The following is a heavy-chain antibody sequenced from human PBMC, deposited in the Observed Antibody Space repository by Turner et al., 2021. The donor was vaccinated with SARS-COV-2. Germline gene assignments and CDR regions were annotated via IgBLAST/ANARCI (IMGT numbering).Heavy chain of an antibody. CDR2: IYDSGST. D-gene: IGHD3-10*01. CDR1: GGPIRSSSYY. Sequence: QLQLKESGPGLVKPSETLSLTCPVSGGPIRSSSYYWGWIRQPPGKGLEWIGSIYDSGSTYYNPYIKSRVTISVDTSKNQFSLKLSSVTAADTAVYYCARQEALVPSYYYYYYGMDVWGQGTTVTVSS. V-gene: IGHV4-39*01. CDR3: ARQEALVPSYYYYYYGMDV. J-gene: IGHJ6*02.